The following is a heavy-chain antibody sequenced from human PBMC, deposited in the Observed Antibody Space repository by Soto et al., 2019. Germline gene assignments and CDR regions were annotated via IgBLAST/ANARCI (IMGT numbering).Heavy chain of an antibody. Sequence: PVFSMRLSCASRGLTFSIYALHWVRQAPGKGLEWVAVMSPNGNNQYYADSVKGRFTISRDTSKSTLYLQMTSLRPDDTAVYYCATGANFYYDTSRYWGQGTLVTVSS. CDR1: GLTFSIYA. V-gene: IGHV3-30-3*01. J-gene: IGHJ4*02. CDR2: MSPNGNNQ. CDR3: ATGANFYYDTSRY. D-gene: IGHD3-22*01.